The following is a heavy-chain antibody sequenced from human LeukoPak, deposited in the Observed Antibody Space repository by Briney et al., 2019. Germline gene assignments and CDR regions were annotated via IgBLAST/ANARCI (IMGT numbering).Heavy chain of an antibody. J-gene: IGHJ4*02. CDR2: INPNSGGT. CDR1: GYTFTGYY. Sequence: ASVKVSCKASGYTFTGYYMHWVRQAPGQGLEWMRWINPNSGGTNYAQKFQGRVTMTRDTSISTAYMELSRLRSDDTAVYYCARARKQWLPQSFDYWGQGTLVTVSS. V-gene: IGHV1-2*02. D-gene: IGHD6-19*01. CDR3: ARARKQWLPQSFDY.